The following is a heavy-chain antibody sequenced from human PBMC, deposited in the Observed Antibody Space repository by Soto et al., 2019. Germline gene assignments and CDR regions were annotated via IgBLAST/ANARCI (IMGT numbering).Heavy chain of an antibody. CDR3: ASSIAVPNYYYYGMDV. J-gene: IGHJ6*02. V-gene: IGHV3-23*01. CDR1: GLTFSNFA. Sequence: GGSLRLSCAASGLTFSNFAMSWVRQAPAKGLEWLSGISSKGDSTYYADSVKGRFTISRDNSKNTLYLQMNSLRAEDTAVYYCASSIAVPNYYYYGMDVWGQGTTVTVSS. D-gene: IGHD6-19*01. CDR2: ISSKGDST.